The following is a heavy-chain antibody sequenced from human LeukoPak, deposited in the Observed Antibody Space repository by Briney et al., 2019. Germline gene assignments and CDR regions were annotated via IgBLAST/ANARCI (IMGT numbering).Heavy chain of an antibody. D-gene: IGHD4-23*01. CDR2: IYHSGST. V-gene: IGHV4-4*02. CDR1: GGSISSSNW. Sequence: SSETLSLTCAVSGGSISSSNWWSWVRQPPGKGLEWIGEIYHSGSTNYNPSLKSRVTLSVDTSKNQFSLKLSSVTAADTAVYYCARLGGGNNNWFDPWGQGTLVTVSS. J-gene: IGHJ5*02. CDR3: ARLGGGNNNWFDP.